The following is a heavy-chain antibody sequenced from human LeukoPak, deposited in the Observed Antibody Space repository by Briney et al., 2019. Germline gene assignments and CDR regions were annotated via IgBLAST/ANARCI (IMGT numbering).Heavy chain of an antibody. CDR2: IRYDGSNK. Sequence: GGSLRLSCAASGFTFSSYGMHWVRQAPGKGLEWVAFIRYDGSNKYYADSVKGRFTISRDNSKNTLYLQMNSLRAEDTAVYYCEKDLPEGFGHFDYWGQGTLVTVSS. CDR1: GFTFSSYG. CDR3: EKDLPEGFGHFDY. V-gene: IGHV3-30*02. D-gene: IGHD1-14*01. J-gene: IGHJ4*02.